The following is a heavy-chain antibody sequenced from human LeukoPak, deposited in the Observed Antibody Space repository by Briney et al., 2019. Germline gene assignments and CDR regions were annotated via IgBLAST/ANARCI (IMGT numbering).Heavy chain of an antibody. J-gene: IGHJ4*02. CDR3: ARVRNRYDTSGYYPFDY. Sequence: SETLSLTCTVSGGSISGYYWSWIRQPPGKGLEWIGYIYYSGGTNYDPSLESRVTISVDTSKKHFSLKLSSVTAADTGMYYCARVRNRYDTSGYYPFDYWGQGTLVTVSS. V-gene: IGHV4-59*08. CDR1: GGSISGYY. CDR2: IYYSGGT. D-gene: IGHD3-22*01.